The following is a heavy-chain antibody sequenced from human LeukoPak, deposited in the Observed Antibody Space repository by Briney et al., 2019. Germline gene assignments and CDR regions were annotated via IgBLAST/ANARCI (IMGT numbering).Heavy chain of an antibody. CDR2: ICPRDGST. V-gene: IGHV1-46*01. J-gene: IGHJ4*02. Sequence: ASVKVSCTASGYSFTSNYIHWVRQAPGQGLEWMGMICPRDGSTSYAQKFQGRVTVTRDTSTSTVHMELSGLRSEDTAVYYCARDQEAFDYWGQGTLVTVPS. CDR1: GYSFTSNY. CDR3: ARDQEAFDY.